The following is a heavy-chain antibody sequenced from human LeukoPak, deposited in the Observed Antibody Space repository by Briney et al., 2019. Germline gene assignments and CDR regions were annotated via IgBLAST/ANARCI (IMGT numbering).Heavy chain of an antibody. V-gene: IGHV1-24*01. CDR1: GYSLTELS. Sequence: ASVKVSCKVSGYSLTELSMHWVRQAPGKGLEWMGGFDPDDGETPLFAQKFQGRVSMTEDTSTDTAYMELSSLSSEDTAVYYCATGTIYCSSCSGDYWGQGTLVTVSS. J-gene: IGHJ4*02. CDR2: FDPDDGET. D-gene: IGHD2-2*01. CDR3: ATGTIYCSSCSGDY.